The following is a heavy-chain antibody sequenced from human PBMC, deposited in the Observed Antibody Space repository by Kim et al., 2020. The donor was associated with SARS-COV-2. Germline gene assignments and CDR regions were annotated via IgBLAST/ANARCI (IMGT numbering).Heavy chain of an antibody. CDR1: GGSISSSGYY. Sequence: SETLSLTCTVSGGSISSSGYYWGWIRQPPGKGLEWIGTIYYSGSAYYNPSLKSRVTISVDTSKNQFSLKLSSVTAADTALYYCARHSLRFLEWANWFDPWGQGTLVTVSS. V-gene: IGHV4-39*01. CDR3: ARHSLRFLEWANWFDP. CDR2: IYYSGSA. D-gene: IGHD3-3*01. J-gene: IGHJ5*02.